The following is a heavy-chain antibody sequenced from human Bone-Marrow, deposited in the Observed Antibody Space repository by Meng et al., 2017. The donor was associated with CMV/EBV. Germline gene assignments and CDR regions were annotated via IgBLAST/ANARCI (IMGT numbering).Heavy chain of an antibody. D-gene: IGHD2-2*01. Sequence: VSSFTGYYMHWVRPAPGQGLEWMGWINPTSGGTNYAQKFQGRVTMTRDTSISAAYMELSRLRSDDTAVYYCAREYCSTTSCYPYFDFWAQGTLVTVSS. J-gene: IGHJ4*02. CDR3: AREYCSTTSCYPYFDF. CDR2: INPTSGGT. CDR1: VSSFTGYY. V-gene: IGHV1-2*02.